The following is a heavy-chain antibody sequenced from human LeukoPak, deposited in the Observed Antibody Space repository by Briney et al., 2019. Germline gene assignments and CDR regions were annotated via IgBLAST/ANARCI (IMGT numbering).Heavy chain of an antibody. J-gene: IGHJ4*02. CDR2: IEGDGKRI. CDR1: GFTLSAYW. Sequence: GGSLRLSCAASGFTLSAYWMHWVRQAPGKGLMWVSRIEGDGKRITYADSVKGRFTISRDNSKNTLYLQMNSLRAEDTAVYFCARGRWLLPEFDYWGQGTLVTVSS. CDR3: ARGRWLLPEFDY. V-gene: IGHV3-74*01. D-gene: IGHD3-22*01.